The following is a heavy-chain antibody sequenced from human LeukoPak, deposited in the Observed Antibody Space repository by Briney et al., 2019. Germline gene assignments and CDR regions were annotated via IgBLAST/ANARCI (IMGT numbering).Heavy chain of an antibody. CDR3: AGYCSTTSCRDIDY. Sequence: GGSLRLSCAASGFTFSDYYMSWIRQAPGKGLEWVSYISSSGSAIYYGDSVKGRFTISRDNAKNSLYLQMNSLRAEDTAVYYCAGYCSTTSCRDIDYWGQGTLVTVSS. J-gene: IGHJ4*02. V-gene: IGHV3-11*04. D-gene: IGHD2-2*01. CDR1: GFTFSDYY. CDR2: ISSSGSAI.